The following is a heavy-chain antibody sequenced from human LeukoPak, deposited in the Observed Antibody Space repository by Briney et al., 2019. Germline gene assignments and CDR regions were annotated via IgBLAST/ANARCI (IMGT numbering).Heavy chain of an antibody. V-gene: IGHV3-23*01. Sequence: GGSLRLSCAASGFTFSSYAMSWVRQAPGKGLEWVSAISGSGGSTYYADSVKGRFTLSRDNSKNTLYLQMNSLRAEDTAVYYCAKGKDTPYSSCWVFDYWGQGTLVTVSS. CDR2: ISGSGGST. CDR1: GFTFSSYA. J-gene: IGHJ4*02. CDR3: AKGKDTPYSSCWVFDY. D-gene: IGHD6-19*01.